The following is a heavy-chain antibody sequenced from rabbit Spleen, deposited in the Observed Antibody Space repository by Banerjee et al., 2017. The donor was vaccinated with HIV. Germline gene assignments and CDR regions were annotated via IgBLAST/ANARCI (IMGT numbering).Heavy chain of an antibody. CDR1: GFDFSNYY. Sequence: QLKETGGGLVQPGGSLTLSCKASGFDFSNYYLSWARQAPGKGLEWIGIIYAGKGDTDYASWVNGRFTISSDNAQNTVDLQMNSLTAADTTTYFCARAGYAGFGYANFRDYYGMDLWGQGTLVTVS. D-gene: IGHD6-1*01. CDR2: IYAGKGDT. CDR3: ARAGYAGFGYANFRDYYGMDL. J-gene: IGHJ6*01. V-gene: IGHV1S7*01.